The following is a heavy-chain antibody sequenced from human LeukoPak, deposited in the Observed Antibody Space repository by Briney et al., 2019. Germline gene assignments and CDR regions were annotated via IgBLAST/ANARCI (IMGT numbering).Heavy chain of an antibody. CDR2: ISRKGGST. J-gene: IGHJ3*02. CDR3: ARDYYDSSGYVEPVNAFDI. D-gene: IGHD3-22*01. V-gene: IGHV3-64*01. Sequence: GGSLRLSCAASGFAFSSYAMHWVRQAPGKGLEYVSGISRKGGSTYSANSVKGRFTISRDNSKNTLYLQMGSLRAEDMAVYYCARDYYDSSGYVEPVNAFDIWGQGTMVTVSS. CDR1: GFAFSSYA.